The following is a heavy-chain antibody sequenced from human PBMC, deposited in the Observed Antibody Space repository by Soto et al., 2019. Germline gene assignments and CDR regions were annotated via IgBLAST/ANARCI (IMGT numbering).Heavy chain of an antibody. D-gene: IGHD3-10*01. V-gene: IGHV3-33*01. J-gene: IGHJ5*02. CDR2: IWYDGSNK. Sequence: GGSLRLSCAASGFTFSSYGMHWVRQAPGKGLEWVAVIWYDGSNKYYADSVKGRFTISRDNSKNTLYLQMNSLRAEDTAVYYCAREVLWFGELGWFDPWGQGTLVTVSS. CDR1: GFTFSSYG. CDR3: AREVLWFGELGWFDP.